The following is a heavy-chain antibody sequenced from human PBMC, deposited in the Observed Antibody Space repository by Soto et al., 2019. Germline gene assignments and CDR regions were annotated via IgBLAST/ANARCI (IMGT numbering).Heavy chain of an antibody. CDR2: ISYDGSNK. V-gene: IGHV3-30-3*01. D-gene: IGHD5-18*01. CDR1: GFTFSSYA. CDR3: ARESVDTAMVTPDFDY. Sequence: QVQLVESGGGVVQPGRSLRLSCAASGFTFSSYAMHWVRQAPGKGLEWVAVISYDGSNKYYADSVKGRFTISRDNSKNTLYLQMNGLRAEDTAVYYCARESVDTAMVTPDFDYWGQGTLVTVSS. J-gene: IGHJ4*02.